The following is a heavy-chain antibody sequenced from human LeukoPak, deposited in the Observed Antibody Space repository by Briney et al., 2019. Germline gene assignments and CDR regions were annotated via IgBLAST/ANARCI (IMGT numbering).Heavy chain of an antibody. D-gene: IGHD6-19*01. CDR2: IYYSGST. CDR1: GGSISSSSYS. V-gene: IGHV4-39*01. J-gene: IGHJ4*02. Sequence: PSETLSLTCTVPGGSISSSSYSWGWIRQPPGKGLEWIGSIYYSGSTYYNPSLKSRVTISVDTPKNQFSLKLSSVTAADTAVYYCARLSGWFYLDYWGQGTLVTVSS. CDR3: ARLSGWFYLDY.